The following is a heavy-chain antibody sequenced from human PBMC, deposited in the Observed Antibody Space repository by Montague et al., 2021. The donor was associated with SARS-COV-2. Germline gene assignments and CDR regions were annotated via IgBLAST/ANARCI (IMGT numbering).Heavy chain of an antibody. V-gene: IGHV1-24*01. CDR2: FDPEDGET. CDR1: GYTLSELS. CDR3: ATVMTLLVRRHYYDSSVTPIAFDI. Sequence: SVKVSCKVSGYTLSELSMHWVRQAPGKGLEWMGGFDPEDGETIYAQKFQGRVTMTEDTSTDTAYMELSSLRSEDTAVYYCATVMTLLVRRHYYDSSVTPIAFDIWGQGTMVTVSS. D-gene: IGHD3-22*01. J-gene: IGHJ3*02.